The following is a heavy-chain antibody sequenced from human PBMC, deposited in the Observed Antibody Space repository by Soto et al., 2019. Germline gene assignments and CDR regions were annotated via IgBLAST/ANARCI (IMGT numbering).Heavy chain of an antibody. J-gene: IGHJ5*02. Sequence: SETLSLTCAVSGGSISSGGYSWSWIRQPPGKGLEWIGYIYHTGSTYHNPSLKSRVTISVERSKNQFSLKLTSVTAADTAVYYCARSLGLLTGRPNLFDLCGKGTLVTVSS. V-gene: IGHV4-30-2*01. D-gene: IGHD1-20*01. CDR1: GGSISSGGYS. CDR2: IYHTGST. CDR3: ARSLGLLTGRPNLFDL.